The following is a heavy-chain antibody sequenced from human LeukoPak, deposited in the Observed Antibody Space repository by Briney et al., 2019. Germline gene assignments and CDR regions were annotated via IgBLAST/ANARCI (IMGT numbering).Heavy chain of an antibody. CDR3: AREGIAVAGTGVYFDY. V-gene: IGHV4-39*07. D-gene: IGHD6-19*01. J-gene: IGHJ4*02. CDR2: IYYSGST. CDR1: GGSISSSSYY. Sequence: SETLSLTCTVSGGSISSSSYYWGWIRQPPGKGLEWSGSIYYSGSTYYNPSLKSRLTISVDTSKNQFSLKLSYVTAADTAVYYCAREGIAVAGTGVYFDYWGQGTLVTVSS.